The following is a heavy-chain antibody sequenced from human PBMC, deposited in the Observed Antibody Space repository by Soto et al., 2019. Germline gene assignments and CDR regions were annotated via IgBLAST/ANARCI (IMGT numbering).Heavy chain of an antibody. CDR3: ARVIWKNLWSLSLGY. D-gene: IGHD1-1*01. Sequence: ASVKVSCKASGYTFTGYYMHWLRQAPGQGLEWMGWINPNSGGTNYAQKFQGWATVTRDTSISTAYMELSRLRSDDTAVYYCARVIWKNLWSLSLGYWGQGTLVTVSS. V-gene: IGHV1-2*04. CDR2: INPNSGGT. CDR1: GYTFTGYY. J-gene: IGHJ4*02.